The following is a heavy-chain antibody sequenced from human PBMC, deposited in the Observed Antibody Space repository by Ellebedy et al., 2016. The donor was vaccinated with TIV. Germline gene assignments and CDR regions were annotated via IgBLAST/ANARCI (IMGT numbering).Heavy chain of an antibody. CDR1: GGSLSGFH. D-gene: IGHD6-13*01. J-gene: IGHJ5*02. CDR2: ISYNGVT. Sequence: SETLSLXCTVSGGSLSGFHWSWIRQTPGKGLEWIGYISYNGVTSYNPSLKSRVIISVDTSKNQFSLNLSSVTAADTAVYYCAKLGNPAQAAAATGSWGQGTLVTVSS. V-gene: IGHV4-59*01. CDR3: AKLGNPAQAAAATGS.